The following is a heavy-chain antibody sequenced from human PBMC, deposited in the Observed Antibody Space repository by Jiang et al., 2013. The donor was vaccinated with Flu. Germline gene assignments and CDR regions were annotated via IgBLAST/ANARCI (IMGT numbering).Heavy chain of an antibody. CDR3: ARAGGSSGSNWFDP. J-gene: IGHJ5*02. D-gene: IGHD3-22*01. V-gene: IGHV1-3*01. Sequence: YSQKFQGRVTITRDTSASTAYMELSSLRSEDTAAYYCARAGGSSGSNWFDPWGQGTLVTVSS.